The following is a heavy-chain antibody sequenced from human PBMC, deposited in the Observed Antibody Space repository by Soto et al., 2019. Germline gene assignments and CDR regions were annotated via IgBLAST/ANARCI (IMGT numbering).Heavy chain of an antibody. CDR1: GGSISSGGYY. Sequence: SETLSLTCTVSGGSISSGGYYWNWIRQHPGKGLEWIGYIYYSGSIYYNPSLKSRVTISVDTSKSQFSLKLSSVTAADTAVYYCARSVFPWGQGTLVTVSS. CDR2: IYYSGSI. CDR3: ARSVFP. V-gene: IGHV4-31*03. J-gene: IGHJ5*02.